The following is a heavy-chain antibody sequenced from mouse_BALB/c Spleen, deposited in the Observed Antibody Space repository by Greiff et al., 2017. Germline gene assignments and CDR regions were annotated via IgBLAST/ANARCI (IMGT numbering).Heavy chain of an antibody. V-gene: IGHV1-69*02. J-gene: IGHJ2*01. D-gene: IGHD1-2*01. CDR1: GYTFTSYW. CDR2: IDPSDSYT. CDR3: ARRYYGHFDY. Sequence: VQLQQPGAELVKPGASVKLSCKASGYTFTSYWMHWVKQRPGQGLEWIGEIDPSDSYTNYNQKFKGKATLTVDKSSSTAYMQLSSLTSEDSAVYYCARRYYGHFDYWGQGTTLTVSS.